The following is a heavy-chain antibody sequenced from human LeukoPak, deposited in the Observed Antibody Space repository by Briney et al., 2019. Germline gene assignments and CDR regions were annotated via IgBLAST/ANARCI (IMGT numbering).Heavy chain of an antibody. Sequence: GGSLRLSCAASGFTFSNAWMSWVRQAPGKGLEWVGRIKSKTDGGTIDYAAPVKGRFTISRDDSQNTVYLQMNSLKTEDTATYYCATPLTALPFDCWGQGILVAVSS. D-gene: IGHD2-21*02. CDR1: GFTFSNAW. CDR2: IKSKTDGGTI. V-gene: IGHV3-15*01. CDR3: ATPLTALPFDC. J-gene: IGHJ4*02.